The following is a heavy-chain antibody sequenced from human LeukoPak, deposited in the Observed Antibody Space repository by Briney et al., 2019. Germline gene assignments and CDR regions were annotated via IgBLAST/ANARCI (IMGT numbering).Heavy chain of an antibody. CDR3: AKAPRAYCSGGGCYYLDY. J-gene: IGHJ4*02. Sequence: GGSLRLSCAASGFTFSSYAMSWVRQAPGEGLVSVSDISGSGGSIYYADSVKGRFTISRDNSKNTLYLQMNSLRVEDTAVYYCAKAPRAYCSGGGCYYLDYWGQGTLVTVSS. V-gene: IGHV3-23*01. CDR2: ISGSGGSI. CDR1: GFTFSSYA. D-gene: IGHD2-15*01.